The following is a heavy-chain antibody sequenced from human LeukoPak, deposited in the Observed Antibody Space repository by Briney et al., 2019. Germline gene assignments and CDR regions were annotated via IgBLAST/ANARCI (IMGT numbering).Heavy chain of an antibody. CDR3: AREGAVITAQYCYGMDV. D-gene: IGHD4-23*01. CDR1: GVTFCSVS. Sequence: GGSLRLSSAASGVTFCSVSMNRVGRAPGNELKGWTSISSSSSYIYYADSVKGRFTISRDKVKNSLYLQMNSLRAAETAAYYCAREGAVITAQYCYGMDVWGQGTTVTVSS. CDR2: ISSSSSYI. J-gene: IGHJ6*02. V-gene: IGHV3-21*01.